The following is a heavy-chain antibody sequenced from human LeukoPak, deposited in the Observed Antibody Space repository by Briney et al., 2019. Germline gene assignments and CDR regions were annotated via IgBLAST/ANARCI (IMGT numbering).Heavy chain of an antibody. Sequence: SETLSLTCAVDGGSLSGYYWSWIRQPPGKGLEWIGEINPTGSTNYNPSLKSRDTISADTSKSQFSLELSSVTAADTAVFYCARALSTVTTYFDSWGQGTLVTVSS. CDR1: GGSLSGYY. CDR3: ARALSTVTTYFDS. CDR2: INPTGST. J-gene: IGHJ4*02. V-gene: IGHV4-34*01. D-gene: IGHD4-17*01.